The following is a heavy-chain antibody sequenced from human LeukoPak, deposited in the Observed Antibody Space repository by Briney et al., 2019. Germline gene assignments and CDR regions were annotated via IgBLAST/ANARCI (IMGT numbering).Heavy chain of an antibody. CDR1: GFTFGNYG. CDR2: ISDTATRT. CDR3: AQNGGGSGTYYPY. V-gene: IGHV3-23*01. D-gene: IGHD3-10*01. J-gene: IGHJ4*02. Sequence: PGGSLRLSCAASGFTFGNYGMTWVRQAPGKGLEWVSTISDTATRTYYADSVKGRFTISRDNSRNTLSLQMNSLRDEDSAMYYCAQNGGGSGTYYPYWGLGTLVTVSS.